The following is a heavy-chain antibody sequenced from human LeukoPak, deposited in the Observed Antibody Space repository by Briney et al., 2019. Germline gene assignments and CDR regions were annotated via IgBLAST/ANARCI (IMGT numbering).Heavy chain of an antibody. CDR3: ARAYYDSSGNNWFDP. J-gene: IGHJ5*02. CDR2: IYYSGST. V-gene: IGHV4-59*01. CDR1: GGSISSYY. Sequence: PSETLSLTCTVSGGSISSYYWSWIRQPPGKGLEWIGYIYYSGSTNYNPSLKSRVTISVDTSKNQFSLKLSSVTAADTAVYYCARAYYDSSGNNWFDPWGQGTLVTVSS. D-gene: IGHD3-22*01.